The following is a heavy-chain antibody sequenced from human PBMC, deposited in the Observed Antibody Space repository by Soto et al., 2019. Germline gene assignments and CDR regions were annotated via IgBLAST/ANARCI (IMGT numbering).Heavy chain of an antibody. J-gene: IGHJ4*02. CDR2: ISGSGGST. D-gene: IGHD5-18*01. Sequence: LRLSCAASGFTFSSYAMSWVRQAPGKGLEWVSAISGSGGSTYYADSVKGRFTISRDNSKNTLYLQMNSLRAEDTAVYYCAKSVGSVQRYFDYWGQGTLVTVSS. V-gene: IGHV3-23*01. CDR1: GFTFSSYA. CDR3: AKSVGSVQRYFDY.